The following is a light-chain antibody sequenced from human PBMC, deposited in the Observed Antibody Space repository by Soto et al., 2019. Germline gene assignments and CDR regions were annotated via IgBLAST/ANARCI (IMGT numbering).Light chain of an antibody. Sequence: QSALTQPASVFGSPGQSITFSCTGTSSDVGGYNFVSWYQPHPGKAPKLMIYEVSSRPSGVSNRFSGSKSGNTASLTISRLQPEDEADYYCSSYTTSTTVVFGTGTKVTVL. CDR3: SSYTTSTTVV. CDR1: SSDVGGYNF. J-gene: IGLJ1*01. CDR2: EVS. V-gene: IGLV2-14*03.